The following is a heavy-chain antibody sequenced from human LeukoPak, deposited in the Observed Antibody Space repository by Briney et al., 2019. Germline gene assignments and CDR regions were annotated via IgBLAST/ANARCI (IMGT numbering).Heavy chain of an antibody. CDR3: ARGSSSGYYYAEHYYYYMDV. D-gene: IGHD3-22*01. CDR1: GYTFTSYY. Sequence: ASVKVSCKASGYTFTSYYMHWVRQAPGQGLEWMGIINPSGGSTSHAQKFQGRVTMTRDTSTSTVYMELSSLRSEDTAVYYCARGSSSGYYYAEHYYYYMDVWGKGTTVTVSS. CDR2: INPSGGST. J-gene: IGHJ6*03. V-gene: IGHV1-46*01.